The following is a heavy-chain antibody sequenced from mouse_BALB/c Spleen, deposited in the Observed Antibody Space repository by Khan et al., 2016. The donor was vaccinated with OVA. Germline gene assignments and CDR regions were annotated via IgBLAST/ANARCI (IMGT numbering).Heavy chain of an antibody. CDR1: GFSLNSYG. J-gene: IGHJ3*01. CDR3: ARAFYYGAWFAF. D-gene: IGHD1-1*01. V-gene: IGHV2-9*02. Sequence: QVQLKESGPGLVAPSQSLSITCTVSGFSLNSYGVHWVRQPPGKGLEWLGVIWAGGSTNHNSALMSRLSISKDNSKSQVFLKMNSLQTEDAAMYYCARAFYYGAWFAFWGQGTLVTVSA. CDR2: IWAGGST.